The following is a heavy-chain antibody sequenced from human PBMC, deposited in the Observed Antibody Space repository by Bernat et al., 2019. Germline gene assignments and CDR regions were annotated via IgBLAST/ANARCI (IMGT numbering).Heavy chain of an antibody. D-gene: IGHD3-3*01. Sequence: EVQLVESGGGLVKPGRSLRLSCTASGFTFGDYAMSWFRQAPGKGLEWVGFIRSKAYGERTEYSASVKGRYTISRDDSKSIAYLQMNSLKAEDTAVYYCTRGRFLEWLSTPYYFDYWGQGTLVTVSS. V-gene: IGHV3-49*05. CDR2: IRSKAYGERT. CDR3: TRGRFLEWLSTPYYFDY. CDR1: GFTFGDYA. J-gene: IGHJ4*02.